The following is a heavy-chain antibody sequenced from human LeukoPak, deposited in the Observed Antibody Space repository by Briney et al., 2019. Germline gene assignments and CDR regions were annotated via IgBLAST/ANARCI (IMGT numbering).Heavy chain of an antibody. Sequence: SVKVSCKASGGTFSSSAISWVRQAPGQGLEWMGGIIPIFGTANYAQKFQGRVTITADKSTSTAYMELSSLRSEDTAVYYCARDQNYPYNWFDPWGQGTLVTVSS. CDR2: IIPIFGTA. J-gene: IGHJ5*02. CDR1: GGTFSSSA. CDR3: ARDQNYPYNWFDP. V-gene: IGHV1-69*06. D-gene: IGHD1-7*01.